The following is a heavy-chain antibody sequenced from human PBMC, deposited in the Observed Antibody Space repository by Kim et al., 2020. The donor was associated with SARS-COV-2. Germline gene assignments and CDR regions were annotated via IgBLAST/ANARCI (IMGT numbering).Heavy chain of an antibody. CDR1: GFTVSSNY. J-gene: IGHJ2*01. CDR2: VYSGGST. D-gene: IGHD3-10*01. V-gene: IGHV3-53*04. Sequence: GGSLRLSCAASGFTVSSNYMSWVRQAPGKGLEWVSVVYSGGSTYYADSVKGRFTISRHNSKNTLYLQMNSLRAEDTAVYYCARETHYYGSGSYNYWYFDLWGRGALGTASS. CDR3: ARETHYYGSGSYNYWYFDL.